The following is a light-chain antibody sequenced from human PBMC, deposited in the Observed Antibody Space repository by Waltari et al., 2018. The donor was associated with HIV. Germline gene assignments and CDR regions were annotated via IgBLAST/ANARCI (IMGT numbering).Light chain of an antibody. CDR3: GSYAGSNTLE. J-gene: IGLJ2*01. V-gene: IGLV2-14*01. CDR1: NGDVGGYNY. Sequence: QSALTQPASVSGSPGQSITISCTGSNGDVGGYNYVSWYQRHPGKAPKLIIYEVTNRPSGVSNRFSVSKSGNTASLTIAGLQAEDEADYFCGSYAGSNTLEFGGGTKLTVL. CDR2: EVT.